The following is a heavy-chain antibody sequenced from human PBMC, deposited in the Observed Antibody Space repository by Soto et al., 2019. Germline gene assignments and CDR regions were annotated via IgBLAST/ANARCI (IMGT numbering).Heavy chain of an antibody. CDR2: IIPIFGTA. D-gene: IGHD3-10*01. V-gene: IGHV1-69*06. CDR3: ASDFISGDYYYYGMDV. CDR1: GGTFSSYA. Sequence: QVQLVQSGAEVKKPGSSVKVSCKASGGTFSSYAISWVRQAPGQGLEWMGGIIPIFGTANYAQKFRGRVTITADKSTSTAYMELSSLRSEDTAVYYCASDFISGDYYYYGMDVWGQGTTVTVSS. J-gene: IGHJ6*02.